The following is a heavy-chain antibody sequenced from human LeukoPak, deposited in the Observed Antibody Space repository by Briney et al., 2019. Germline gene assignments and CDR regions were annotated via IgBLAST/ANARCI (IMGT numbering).Heavy chain of an antibody. V-gene: IGHV4-34*01. CDR1: GGSFSGYY. Sequence: SETLSLTCAVYGGSFSGYYWSWIRQPPGKGLEWIGEINHSGSTNYNPSLKSRVTISVDTSKNQFSLKLSSVTAADTAVYYCARSAGAHYGSGSYYGHVGYYFDYWGQGTLVTVSS. CDR2: INHSGST. D-gene: IGHD3-10*01. CDR3: ARSAGAHYGSGSYYGHVGYYFDY. J-gene: IGHJ4*02.